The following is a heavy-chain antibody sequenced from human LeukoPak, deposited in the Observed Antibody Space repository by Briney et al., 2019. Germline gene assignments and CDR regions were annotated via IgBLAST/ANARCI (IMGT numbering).Heavy chain of an antibody. D-gene: IGHD6-19*01. CDR1: GGSISSSSYY. V-gene: IGHV4-39*07. J-gene: IGHJ5*02. CDR2: IYYSGST. CDR3: ARRGSGWSTRRWFDP. Sequence: SETLSLTCTVSGGSISSSSYYWGWIRQPPGKGLEWIGSIYYSGSTNYNPSLKSRVTISVDTSKNQFSLKLSSVTAADTAVYYCARRGSGWSTRRWFDPWGQGTLVTVSS.